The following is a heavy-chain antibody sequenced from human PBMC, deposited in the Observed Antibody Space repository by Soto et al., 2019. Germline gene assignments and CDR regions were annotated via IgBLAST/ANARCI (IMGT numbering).Heavy chain of an antibody. CDR3: ARDSSMRGSFDY. CDR2: ISYDGSNK. V-gene: IGHV3-30-3*01. Sequence: PGGSLRLSCAASGFTFSSYAMHWVCQAPGKGLEWVAVISYDGSNKYYADSVKGRFTISRDNSKNTLYLQMNSLRAEDTAVYYCARDSSMRGSFDYWGQGTLVTVSS. D-gene: IGHD3-22*01. CDR1: GFTFSSYA. J-gene: IGHJ4*02.